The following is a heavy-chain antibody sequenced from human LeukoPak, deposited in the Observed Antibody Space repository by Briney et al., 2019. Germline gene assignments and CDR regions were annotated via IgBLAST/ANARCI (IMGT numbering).Heavy chain of an antibody. D-gene: IGHD2-15*01. V-gene: IGHV3-23*01. CDR3: AKDVEDIVVVVAATLDY. Sequence: GGSLRLSCAASGFTVSSNYMSWVRQAPGKGLEWVSAISGSGGSTYYADSVKGRFTISRDNSKNTLYLQMNSLRAEDTAVYYCAKDVEDIVVVVAATLDYWGQGTLVTVSS. CDR1: GFTVSSNY. CDR2: ISGSGGST. J-gene: IGHJ4*02.